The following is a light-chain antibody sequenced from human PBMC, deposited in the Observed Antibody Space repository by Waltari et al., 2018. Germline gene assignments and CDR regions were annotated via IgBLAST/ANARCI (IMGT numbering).Light chain of an antibody. V-gene: IGKV1-9*01. CDR2: AAS. CDR3: QQLNSYRYT. J-gene: IGKJ2*01. Sequence: NKLTQSPSFLSASVGDRVPITRRASQTISIYLAWYQQKPGKAPKLLIYAASTLQRGVPSRFSGSASGTEFSLTISSLQPEDSATYYCQQLNSYRYTFGQGTKLEIK. CDR1: QTISIY.